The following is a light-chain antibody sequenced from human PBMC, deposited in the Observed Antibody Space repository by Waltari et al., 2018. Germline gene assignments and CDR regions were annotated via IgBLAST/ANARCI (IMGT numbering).Light chain of an antibody. CDR1: QNIGSW. CDR3: QQANNFPRT. Sequence: DIQMTQSPSFVSAFVGDRVTIRCRASQNIGSWLAWYQKKPGQAPKLLIYSASSLQSGVPSRFSGTGSGTDFTLTISSLQPEDFATYYCQQANNFPRTFGQGTKVEI. J-gene: IGKJ1*01. CDR2: SAS. V-gene: IGKV1-12*01.